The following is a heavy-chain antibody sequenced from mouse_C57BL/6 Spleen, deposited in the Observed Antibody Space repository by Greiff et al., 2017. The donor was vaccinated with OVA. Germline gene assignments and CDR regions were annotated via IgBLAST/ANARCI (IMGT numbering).Heavy chain of an antibody. J-gene: IGHJ3*01. CDR2: ISSGSSTI. CDR3: APQGYYGGFAY. CDR1: GFTFSDYG. V-gene: IGHV5-17*01. Sequence: EVQGVESGGGLVKPGGSLKLSCAASGFTFSDYGMHWVRQAPEKGLEWVAYISSGSSTIYYADTVKGRFTISRDNAKNTLFLQMTSLRSEDTAMYYCAPQGYYGGFAYWGQGTLVTVSA. D-gene: IGHD1-1*01.